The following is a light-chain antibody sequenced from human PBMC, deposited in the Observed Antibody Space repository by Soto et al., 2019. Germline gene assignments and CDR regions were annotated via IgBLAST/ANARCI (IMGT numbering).Light chain of an antibody. CDR3: AVWDASLTGWV. J-gene: IGLJ3*02. CDR2: RDG. Sequence: QSALTQPPSASRTPGQSLTISCAGSSSNIGSHYVYWYQHLPGTAPKLLIFRDGQRPSGVPDRFFGSKSGTSASLAISGLRSEDEAHYYCAVWDASLTGWVFGGGTKVTVL. CDR1: SSNIGSHY. V-gene: IGLV1-47*01.